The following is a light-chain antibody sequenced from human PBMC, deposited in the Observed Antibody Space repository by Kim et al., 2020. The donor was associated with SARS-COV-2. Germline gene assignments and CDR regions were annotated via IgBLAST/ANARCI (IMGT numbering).Light chain of an antibody. CDR1: QSISSW. J-gene: IGKJ2*01. CDR3: QQYNGD. V-gene: IGKV1-5*01. Sequence: DIQMTQSPSTLSASVGDKVTITCRARQSISSWLAWYQQKPGKAPKVLIYDASNLESGVPSRFSGSGSGTEFTLTISSLQPDDFATYYCQQYNGDFGQGTKLEI. CDR2: DAS.